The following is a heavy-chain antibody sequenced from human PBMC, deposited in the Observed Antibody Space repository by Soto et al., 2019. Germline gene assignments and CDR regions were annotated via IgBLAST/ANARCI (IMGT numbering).Heavy chain of an antibody. CDR1: GFTFSSYA. CDR3: AIPPPGGQLLGTTPYYYMDV. CDR2: ISGSGGST. Sequence: GGSLRLSCAASGFTFSSYAMSWVRQAPGKGLEWVSAISGSGGSTYYADSVKGRFTISRDNSKNTLYLQMNSLRAEDTAVYYCAIPPPGGQLLGTTPYYYMDVWGKGTTVTVSS. J-gene: IGHJ6*03. D-gene: IGHD2-2*01. V-gene: IGHV3-23*01.